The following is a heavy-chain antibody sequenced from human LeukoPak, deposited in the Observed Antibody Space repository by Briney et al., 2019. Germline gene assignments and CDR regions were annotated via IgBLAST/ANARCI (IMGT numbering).Heavy chain of an antibody. Sequence: PSQTLSLTCTVSGDSISRGGYYWSWIRQHPGKGLEWIGYIYYSGTTYYNPSLESRVTMSVDTSKNQFSLKLISMTAADTAVYYCARDTYFRGGTCFGYWGQGILVTVSS. J-gene: IGHJ4*02. V-gene: IGHV4-31*03. D-gene: IGHD2-15*01. CDR3: ARDTYFRGGTCFGY. CDR2: IYYSGTT. CDR1: GDSISRGGYY.